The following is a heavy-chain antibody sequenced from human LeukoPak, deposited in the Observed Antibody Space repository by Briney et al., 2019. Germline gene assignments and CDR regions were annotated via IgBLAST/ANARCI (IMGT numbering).Heavy chain of an antibody. CDR3: ARKGRDGYKMVGGAFDI. CDR1: GGTFSSYA. CDR2: INPNSGGT. J-gene: IGHJ3*02. V-gene: IGHV1-2*02. D-gene: IGHD5-24*01. Sequence: ASVKVSCKASGGTFSSYAISWVRQAPGQGLEWMGWINPNSGGTNYAQKFQGRVTMTRDTSISTAYMELSSLRSEDTAVYYCARKGRDGYKMVGGAFDIWGQGTMVTVSS.